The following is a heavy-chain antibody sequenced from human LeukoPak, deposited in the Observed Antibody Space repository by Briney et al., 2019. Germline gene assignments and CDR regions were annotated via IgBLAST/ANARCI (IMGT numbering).Heavy chain of an antibody. CDR2: INTDGSTT. CDR1: GFTFSTYW. D-gene: IGHD2/OR15-2a*01. CDR3: AKDSAKKYDDY. V-gene: IGHV3-74*01. Sequence: GGSLRLSCVVSGFTFSTYWMYWVRQAPGKGLVWVSRINTDGSTTNYADSVKGRFTISRENSKNTLYLQMNSLRAEDMAVYYCAKDSAKKYDDYWGQGTLVTVSS. J-gene: IGHJ4*02.